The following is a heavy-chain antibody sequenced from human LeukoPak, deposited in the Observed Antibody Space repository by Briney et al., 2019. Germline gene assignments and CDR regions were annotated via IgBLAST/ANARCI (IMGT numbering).Heavy chain of an antibody. V-gene: IGHV1-2*02. D-gene: IGHD6-19*01. Sequence: ASVKVSCKASGYTFIGYYMHWVRQAPGQGLEWMGWINPNSGGTNYAQKFQGRVTMTRDMSTSTVYMELSSLRSEDTAMYYCARDPSAGTAGWFDPWGQGTLVTVSS. CDR2: INPNSGGT. CDR3: ARDPSAGTAGWFDP. J-gene: IGHJ5*02. CDR1: GYTFIGYY.